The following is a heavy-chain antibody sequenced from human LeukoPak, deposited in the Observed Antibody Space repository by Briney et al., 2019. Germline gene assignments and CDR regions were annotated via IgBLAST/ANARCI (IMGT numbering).Heavy chain of an antibody. J-gene: IGHJ5*02. CDR2: IKRDGSEK. V-gene: IGHV3-7*01. Sequence: GGSLRLSCAASGFTFSSYWMSWVRQAPGKGLEWVANIKRDGSEKYYVDSVKGRFTISRDNAKNSLYLQMNGLRVEDTAVYYCTRLQIAVAGPNWFDPWGQGTLVTVSS. CDR1: GFTFSSYW. D-gene: IGHD6-19*01. CDR3: TRLQIAVAGPNWFDP.